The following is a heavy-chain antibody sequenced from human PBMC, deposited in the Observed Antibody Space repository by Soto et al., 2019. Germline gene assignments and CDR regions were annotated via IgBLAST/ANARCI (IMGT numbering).Heavy chain of an antibody. CDR2: IYFTGST. J-gene: IGHJ4*02. CDR1: GHSLSSGGYY. V-gene: IGHV4-31*03. D-gene: IGHD6-19*01. Sequence: LSLTCTVSGHSLSSGGYYWSWIRQHPGKGLEWVGYIYFTGSTLYNPSLKSRLAMSLDTSKNQFSLRLTSVTAADTAVYFCARDWGSSGWPNWGQGTLVTVSS. CDR3: ARDWGSSGWPN.